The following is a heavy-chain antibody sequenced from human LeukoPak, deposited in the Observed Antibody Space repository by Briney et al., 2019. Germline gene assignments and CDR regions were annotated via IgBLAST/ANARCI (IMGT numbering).Heavy chain of an antibody. V-gene: IGHV3-23*01. CDR1: GFTFSSYA. CDR3: AKGGHCTSSSCYSWFDP. D-gene: IGHD2-2*01. CDR2: LSGSGFST. J-gene: IGHJ5*02. Sequence: PGGSLRLSCAASGFTFSSYAMSWVRQAPGKGLEWVSALSGSGFSTYYADSVRGRFTISRDNSKNTLYLQMNSLRAEDTAVYYCAKGGHCTSSSCYSWFDPWGQGTLVTVSS.